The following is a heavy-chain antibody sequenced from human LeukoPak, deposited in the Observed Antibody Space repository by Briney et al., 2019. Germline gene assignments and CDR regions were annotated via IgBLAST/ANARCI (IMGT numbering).Heavy chain of an antibody. CDR2: IYYSGST. V-gene: IGHV4-61*01. CDR3: AREPISNPEGPTANYMDV. Sequence: SETLSLTCTVSGGSISSSSYYWSWIRQPPGKGLEWIGYIYYSGSTNYSPSLKSRVTISVDTSKNQFSLKLSSVTAADTAVYYCAREPISNPEGPTANYMDVWGKGTTVTVSS. D-gene: IGHD1-14*01. J-gene: IGHJ6*03. CDR1: GGSISSSSYY.